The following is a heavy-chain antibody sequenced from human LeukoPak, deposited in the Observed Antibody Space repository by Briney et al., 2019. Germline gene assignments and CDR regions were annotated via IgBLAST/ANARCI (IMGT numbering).Heavy chain of an antibody. CDR1: GGSISSGGYY. D-gene: IGHD4-17*01. CDR2: IYYSGST. CDR3: ARGSGDYILPLDY. Sequence: SETLSLTCTVSGGSISSGGYYWSWIRQHPGKGLEWIGYIYYSGSTYYNPSLKSRVTISVDTSKNQFSLKLSSVTAADTAVYYCARGSGDYILPLDYWGQGTLVTVSS. J-gene: IGHJ4*02. V-gene: IGHV4-31*03.